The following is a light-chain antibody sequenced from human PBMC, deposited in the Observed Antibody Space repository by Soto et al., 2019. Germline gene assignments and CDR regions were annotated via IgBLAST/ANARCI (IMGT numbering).Light chain of an antibody. V-gene: IGLV4-69*01. CDR3: QTWGTGLLV. J-gene: IGLJ3*02. Sequence: QPVLTQSPSASASLGASVKLTCTLSSGHSSYAIAWHQQQPEKGPRYLMKLNSDGSHSKGDGIPDRLSGSSSGAERYLTISSLQSEDEADYYCQTWGTGLLVFGGGTKVTVL. CDR2: LNSDGSH. CDR1: SGHSSYA.